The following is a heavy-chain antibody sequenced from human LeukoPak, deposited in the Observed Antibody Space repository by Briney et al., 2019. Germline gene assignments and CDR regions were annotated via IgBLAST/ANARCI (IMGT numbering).Heavy chain of an antibody. CDR1: GFTFSSHV. Sequence: GGSLRLSCAASGFTFSSHVMSWVRQAPGKWLEWVSSISGSGGSTFYADSVKGRFTISRDNSKNTLYLQMNSLRAEDTAVYYCAKPLRGSGITVAGVDYWGQGSLVTVSS. CDR3: AKPLRGSGITVAGVDY. V-gene: IGHV3-23*01. CDR2: ISGSGGST. J-gene: IGHJ4*02. D-gene: IGHD6-19*01.